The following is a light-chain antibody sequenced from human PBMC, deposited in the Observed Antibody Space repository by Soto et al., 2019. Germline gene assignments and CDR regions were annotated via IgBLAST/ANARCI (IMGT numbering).Light chain of an antibody. Sequence: EIVMTQSPGTLSVSPGERATLFCRASQSVRSSLAWYQQKPGQAPRLFIYDASTRATGIPARFSGSGSGTEFTLNISSLQPDDFATYYCQQYNNYSWTFGQGTKVDIK. V-gene: IGKV3-15*01. CDR2: DAS. CDR3: QQYNNYSWT. CDR1: QSVRSS. J-gene: IGKJ1*01.